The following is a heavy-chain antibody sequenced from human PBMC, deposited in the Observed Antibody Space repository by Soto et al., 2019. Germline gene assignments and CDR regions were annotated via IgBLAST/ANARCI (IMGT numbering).Heavy chain of an antibody. Sequence: TSETLSLTCTVSGDSISSSTYYWVWIRQSPGKGPERIGSMLYSGNTYYNPSLKNRVTRSVDTSKNQFSLKLSSVTVADTAVYYCARHAPYGPIDYWGQGTLVTVSS. J-gene: IGHJ4*02. V-gene: IGHV4-39*01. D-gene: IGHD3-10*01. CDR3: ARHAPYGPIDY. CDR1: GDSISSSTYY. CDR2: MLYSGNT.